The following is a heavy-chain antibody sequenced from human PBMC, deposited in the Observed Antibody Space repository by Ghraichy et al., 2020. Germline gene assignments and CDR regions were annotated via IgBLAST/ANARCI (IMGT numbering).Heavy chain of an antibody. V-gene: IGHV3-15*01. CDR2: IKSKTDGGTT. CDR3: TTDPLLSPGIRVY. D-gene: IGHD1-14*01. CDR1: GFTFSNAW. J-gene: IGHJ4*02. Sequence: GGSLRLSCAASGFTFSNAWMSWVRQAPGKGLEWVGRIKSKTDGGTTDYAAPVKGRFTISRDDSKNTLYLQMNSLKTEDTAVYYCTTDPLLSPGIRVYWGQGTLVTVSS.